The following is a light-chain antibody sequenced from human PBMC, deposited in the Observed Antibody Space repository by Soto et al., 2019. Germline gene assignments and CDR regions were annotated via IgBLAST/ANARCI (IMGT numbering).Light chain of an antibody. Sequence: DIVMTQSPLSLPVTPGEPASISCRSSQSLLHSNGYNYLDWYLQKPGQSPQLLIYMGSSRASGVPDRFSGNGSGRDFTLKISRVEAADVGVYYCMQALQTPLTFGGGTNVEIK. V-gene: IGKV2-28*01. CDR2: MGS. CDR1: QSLLHSNGYNY. CDR3: MQALQTPLT. J-gene: IGKJ4*01.